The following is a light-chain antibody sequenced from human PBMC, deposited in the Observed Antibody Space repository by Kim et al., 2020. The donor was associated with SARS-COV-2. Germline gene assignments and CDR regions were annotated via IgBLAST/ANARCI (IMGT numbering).Light chain of an antibody. V-gene: IGKV1-33*01. CDR1: QDISNY. CDR2: DAS. J-gene: IGKJ3*01. Sequence: DIQMTQSPSSLSASVGDRVTITCQASQDISNYLNWYQQKPGKAPKLLIYDASNLETGVPSRFSGSGSGTDLTFTISSLQPDDIATYYCQQYDNHHTSGPGTKVDI. CDR3: QQYDNHHT.